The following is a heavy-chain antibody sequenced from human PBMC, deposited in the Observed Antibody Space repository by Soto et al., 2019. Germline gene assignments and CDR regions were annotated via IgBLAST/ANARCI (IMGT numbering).Heavy chain of an antibody. CDR1: GYIFIHCF. J-gene: IGHJ4*02. Sequence: QVQLVQSGAEMKQPGASVKLSCQASGYIFIHCFMHWVRQAPGQGLEWMGRINPSSGTTTYAQKFHGRVSVTRDTSTSTVYMELSNLGSGDTAMYYSARSLGETTSLFDYWGPGSLVTVSA. V-gene: IGHV1-46*01. CDR2: INPSSGTT. D-gene: IGHD1-26*01. CDR3: ARSLGETTSLFDY.